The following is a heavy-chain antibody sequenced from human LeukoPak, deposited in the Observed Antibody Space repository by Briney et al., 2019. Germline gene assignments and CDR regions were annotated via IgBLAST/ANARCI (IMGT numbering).Heavy chain of an antibody. CDR3: ANRLVGVKAFDI. CDR1: GFTFSSCS. J-gene: IGHJ3*02. D-gene: IGHD1-26*01. V-gene: IGHV3-23*01. Sequence: SGGSLRLSCAASGFTFSSCSMSRVRQAPGKGLEWVSVISGSGGTTVYADSVKGRFTISRDNSKSTLYLQMNSLRAEDTAIYFCANRLVGVKAFDIWGQGTMVTVSS. CDR2: ISGSGGTT.